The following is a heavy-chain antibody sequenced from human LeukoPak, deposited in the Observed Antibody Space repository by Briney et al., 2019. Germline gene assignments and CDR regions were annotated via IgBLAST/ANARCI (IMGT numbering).Heavy chain of an antibody. CDR2: ISGSGGST. V-gene: IGHV3-23*01. CDR1: GFTFSSYA. D-gene: IGHD3-3*01. CDR3: ARVKILEWLPDY. J-gene: IGHJ4*02. Sequence: GGSLRLSCAASGFTFSSYAMSWVRQAPGKGLEWVSAISGSGGSTYYADSVKGRFTISRDNSKNTLYLQMNSLRAEDTAVYYCARVKILEWLPDYWGQGTLVTVSS.